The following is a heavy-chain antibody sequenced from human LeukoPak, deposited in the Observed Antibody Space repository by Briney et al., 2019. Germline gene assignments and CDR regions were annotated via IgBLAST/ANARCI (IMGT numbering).Heavy chain of an antibody. CDR2: IYYSRST. Sequence: PSETLSLTCTVSGGSISSSTYFWGWLRRPPGKGLEWIGSIYYSRSTYYTPSLKSRVIITIDTSKNQYSMNLSSVPAPAAALYYFARHLGQRLVQGFDYGGQGTLVTVPS. V-gene: IGHV4-39*01. CDR3: ARHLGQRLVQGFDY. J-gene: IGHJ4*02. D-gene: IGHD6-19*01. CDR1: GGSISSSTYF.